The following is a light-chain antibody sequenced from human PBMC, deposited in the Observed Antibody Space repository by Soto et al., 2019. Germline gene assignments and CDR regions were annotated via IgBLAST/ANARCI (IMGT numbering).Light chain of an antibody. CDR2: EVH. CDR3: ASYLTTSPLEV. CDR1: SSDVGGYNY. J-gene: IGLJ1*01. V-gene: IGLV2-14*01. Sequence: QSALTQPASVSGSPGQSVTISCTGTSSDVGGYNYVSWYQQHPGKVPKLMIFEVHYRPSGVSSRFSGSKSGNTASLTISGLQAADEADYYCASYLTTSPLEVFGTGTKVTVL.